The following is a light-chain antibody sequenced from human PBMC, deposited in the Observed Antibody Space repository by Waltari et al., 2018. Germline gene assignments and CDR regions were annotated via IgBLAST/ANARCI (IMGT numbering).Light chain of an antibody. V-gene: IGKV4-1*01. CDR3: QKYYAVPPT. Sequence: DIVMTQSPDSLSVSLGERATINCKSSQSVSDYINSKHYLAWYRQRPGQPPELRISWGSTPDIGAPVRFSGSGSGTDFTLTFSSLQAEDVALYCCQKYYAVPPTFGPGTKVEIK. CDR1: QSVSDYINSKHY. CDR2: WGS. J-gene: IGKJ1*01.